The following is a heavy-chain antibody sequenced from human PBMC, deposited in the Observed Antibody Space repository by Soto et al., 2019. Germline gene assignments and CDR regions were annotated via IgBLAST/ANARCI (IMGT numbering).Heavy chain of an antibody. D-gene: IGHD2-2*01. J-gene: IGHJ6*02. CDR1: GFTVSSNS. CDR2: IYSGGST. CDR3: ARDQHQDYYYYGMDV. Sequence: GGSLKLSCASSGFTVSSNSMSWVRQAPGKGLEWVSVIYSGGSTYYADSVKGRFTISRDNSKNTLYLQMNSLRAEDTAVYYCARDQHQDYYYYGMDVWGQGT. V-gene: IGHV3-66*01.